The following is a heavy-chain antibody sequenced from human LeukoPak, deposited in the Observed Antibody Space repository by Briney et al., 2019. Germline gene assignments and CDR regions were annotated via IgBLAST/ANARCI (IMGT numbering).Heavy chain of an antibody. J-gene: IGHJ4*02. Sequence: PGGSLRLSCAASGFTFSSYPMHWVRQAPGKGLEWVAVIGYDGGIQVYADTVKGRFTISRDSSENMLYLQMDSLKPDDTAVYYCARDPVTGIPDYLDHWGQGILVTVS. CDR1: GFTFSSYP. CDR2: IGYDGGIQ. V-gene: IGHV3-30*04. CDR3: ARDPVTGIPDYLDH. D-gene: IGHD2-21*02.